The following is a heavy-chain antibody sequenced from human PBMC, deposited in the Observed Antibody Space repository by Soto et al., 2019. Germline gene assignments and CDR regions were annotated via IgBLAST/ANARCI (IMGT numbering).Heavy chain of an antibody. V-gene: IGHV3-21*01. D-gene: IGHD3-3*01. J-gene: IGHJ4*02. CDR3: ARDQYRTSIFGVVTAEFDY. CDR1: RFTFSSYT. CDR2: ITSSSTYI. Sequence: PGGSMRLSCAASRFTFSSYTVNCVRQATGKGLEWVSSITSSSTYIYYADSVKGRFTISTDNAKNSLYLQMNSLRAEDTAVYYCARDQYRTSIFGVVTAEFDYWGQGTLVTVSS.